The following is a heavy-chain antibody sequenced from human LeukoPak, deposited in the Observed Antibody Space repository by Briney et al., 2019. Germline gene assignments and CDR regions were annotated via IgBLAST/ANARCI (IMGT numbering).Heavy chain of an antibody. V-gene: IGHV4-59*01. CDR2: IYYSGST. Sequence: SETLSLTYTGSRGSISSYYWRWMRQPPGEGLEWIGYIYYSGSTNYNPSLKSRVTISVDTSKNQFALKLSSVIAAGAAVYYWARMYGSGSYYAFDIWGQGTMVTVSS. CDR3: ARMYGSGSYYAFDI. CDR1: RGSISSYY. D-gene: IGHD3-10*01. J-gene: IGHJ3*02.